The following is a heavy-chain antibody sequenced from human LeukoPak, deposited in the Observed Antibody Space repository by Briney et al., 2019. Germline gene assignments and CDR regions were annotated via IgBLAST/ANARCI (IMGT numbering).Heavy chain of an antibody. V-gene: IGHV4-39*01. CDR2: IYYSGST. J-gene: IGHJ4*02. CDR1: GGSISSSSYY. CDR3: ARQGYCGGDCYSPPRTVIDY. D-gene: IGHD2-21*01. Sequence: SETLSLTCTVSGGSISSSSYYWGWIRQPPGKGLEWIGSIYYSGSTYYNPSLKSRVTISVDTSKNPFSLNLSSVTAADTTVYYCARQGYCGGDCYSPPRTVIDYWGQGTLVTVSS.